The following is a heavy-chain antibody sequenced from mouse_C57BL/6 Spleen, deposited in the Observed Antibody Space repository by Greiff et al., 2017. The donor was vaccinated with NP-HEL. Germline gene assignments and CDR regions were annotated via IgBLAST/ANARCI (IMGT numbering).Heavy chain of an antibody. V-gene: IGHV1-50*01. D-gene: IGHD3-3*01. CDR1: GYTFTSYW. J-gene: IGHJ2*01. CDR2: IDPSDSYT. CDR3: ARRRLGVDY. Sequence: QVQLKQPGAELVKPGASVKLSCKASGYTFTSYWMQWVKQRPGQGLEWIGEIDPSDSYTNYNQKFKGKATLTVDTSSSTAYMQLSSLTSEDSAVYYCARRRLGVDYWGQGTTLTVSS.